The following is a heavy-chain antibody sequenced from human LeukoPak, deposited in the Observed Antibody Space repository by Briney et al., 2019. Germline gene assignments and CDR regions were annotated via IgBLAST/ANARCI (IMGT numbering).Heavy chain of an antibody. Sequence: GGSLRLSCAASGFTVTSYYMNWVRQAPGKGLEWVSLIYSGGSTSYADSVKGRFTISRDNSKNTLFLQMNSLRAEDTAVYCCARDHYYSSGSFYTDYWGQGTLVTVSS. CDR3: ARDHYYSSGSFYTDY. CDR2: IYSGGST. D-gene: IGHD3-10*01. CDR1: GFTVTSYY. J-gene: IGHJ4*02. V-gene: IGHV3-66*01.